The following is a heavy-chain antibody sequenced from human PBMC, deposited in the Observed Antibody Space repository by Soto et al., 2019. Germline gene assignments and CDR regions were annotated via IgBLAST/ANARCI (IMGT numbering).Heavy chain of an antibody. Sequence: QVTLKESGPVLVKPTETLTLTCTVSGFSLSSDRMGVSWIRQPPGKALEWVAHIFSNDEKAYSTSLKSRLTISKATSKSQVVLTMTTMDPVDTATYYCARIGGAIIDLYYFDNWGQGTQVTVSS. D-gene: IGHD3-10*01. CDR2: IFSNDEK. CDR1: GFSLSSDRMG. CDR3: ARIGGAIIDLYYFDN. V-gene: IGHV2-26*01. J-gene: IGHJ4*02.